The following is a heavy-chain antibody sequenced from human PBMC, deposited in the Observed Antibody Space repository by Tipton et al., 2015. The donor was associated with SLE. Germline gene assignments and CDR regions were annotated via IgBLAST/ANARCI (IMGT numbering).Heavy chain of an antibody. J-gene: IGHJ5*02. V-gene: IGHV4-38-2*01. D-gene: IGHD2-8*01. Sequence: TLSLTCAVSGFSISSGYYWGWIRQPPRKGLEWIGTIYHSGNTNYNPSLKSRVTISVDTSKNQFSLKLSSVTAADTAVYYCARHDTNYGRNWFDPWGQGTLVTVSS. CDR3: ARHDTNYGRNWFDP. CDR1: GFSISSGYY. CDR2: IYHSGNT.